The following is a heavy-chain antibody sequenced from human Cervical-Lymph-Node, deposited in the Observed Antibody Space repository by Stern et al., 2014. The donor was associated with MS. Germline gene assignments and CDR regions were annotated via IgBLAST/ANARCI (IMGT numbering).Heavy chain of an antibody. V-gene: IGHV3-23*04. Sequence: VQLVESGGDLVQPGGSLRLSCAASGFRFSGYAMTWVRQAPGKGLEWVSDINNSGGRTYYADSVKGRFTISRDNSKNTLYLQMNSLRAEDTAVYYCAKGDDYYDGSGYYSYWGQGTLVTVSS. CDR1: GFRFSGYA. CDR3: AKGDDYYDGSGYYSY. CDR2: INNSGGRT. D-gene: IGHD3-22*01. J-gene: IGHJ4*02.